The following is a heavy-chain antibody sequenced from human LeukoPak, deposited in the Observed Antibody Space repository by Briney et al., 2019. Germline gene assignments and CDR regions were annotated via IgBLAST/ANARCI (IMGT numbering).Heavy chain of an antibody. V-gene: IGHV3-48*04. J-gene: IGHJ4*02. CDR2: ISSSSSTI. D-gene: IGHD3-16*01. Sequence: GGSLRLSCAASGFTFSSYSMNWVRQAPGKGLEWVSYISSSSSTIYYADSVKGRFTISRDNAQNSLYLQMSNLRAEDTAVYYCVKDTGSPKAMITGYFDYWGLGTLVTVSS. CDR3: VKDTGSPKAMITGYFDY. CDR1: GFTFSSYS.